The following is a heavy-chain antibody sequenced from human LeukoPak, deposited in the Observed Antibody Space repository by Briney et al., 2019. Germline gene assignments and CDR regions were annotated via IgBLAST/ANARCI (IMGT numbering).Heavy chain of an antibody. CDR3: ARDPFYYGSGSYQNYYFDY. CDR2: FYHSGST. J-gene: IGHJ4*02. D-gene: IGHD3-10*01. V-gene: IGHV4-38-2*02. Sequence: SETLPLTCAVSGYPISSGYYWGWIRQPPGKGLERIGSFYHSGSTYYNPSLKSRVTISVDTSKNQFSLKLSFVTAADTAVYYCARDPFYYGSGSYQNYYFDYWGQGTLVTVSS. CDR1: GYPISSGYY.